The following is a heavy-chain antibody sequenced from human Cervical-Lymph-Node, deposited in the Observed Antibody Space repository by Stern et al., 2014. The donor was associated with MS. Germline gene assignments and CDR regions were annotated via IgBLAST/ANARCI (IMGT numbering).Heavy chain of an antibody. D-gene: IGHD2-2*01. CDR3: ARDQGFQLMNS. Sequence: QVQLQESGPGLVRPSGTLSLTCAVSGDSISNANWWSWVRQPPGKGLEWIGEVYHTGSANYDPSLKSRVTISVDKSKNQFSLRLTSMTAADTAVYYCARDQGFQLMNSWGQGTLVIVSS. J-gene: IGHJ4*02. V-gene: IGHV4-4*02. CDR1: GDSISNANW. CDR2: VYHTGSA.